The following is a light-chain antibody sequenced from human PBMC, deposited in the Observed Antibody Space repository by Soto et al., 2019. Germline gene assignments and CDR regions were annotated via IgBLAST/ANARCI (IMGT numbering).Light chain of an antibody. CDR3: QQYGRSATFT. CDR1: QSVTSSS. CDR2: AAS. V-gene: IGKV3-20*01. J-gene: IGKJ3*01. Sequence: EIVLTQSPGTLSLSPGERATLSCRASQSVTSSSLAWYQQKPGQAPRLLIYAASSRATGIPDRFSGSVSGTDFTLTISRLEPEDFAVYYCQQYGRSATFTFGPGTKADI.